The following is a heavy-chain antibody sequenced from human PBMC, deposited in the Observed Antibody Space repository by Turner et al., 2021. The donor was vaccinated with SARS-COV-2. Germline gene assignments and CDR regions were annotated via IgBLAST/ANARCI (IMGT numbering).Heavy chain of an antibody. D-gene: IGHD2-15*01. CDR2: IIPIFGTA. J-gene: IGHJ4*02. CDR1: GGTFSSYA. CDR3: AKKTTDCSGGTCHEYFEY. V-gene: IGHV1-69*01. Sequence: QVQLVQSGAEVTKPGSSVKVSCKASGGTFSSYAITWVRQAPGQGLEWMAGIIPIFGTANYAQKFQGRVTITADESTSTAYMELSSLRSEDTAVYYCAKKTTDCSGGTCHEYFEYWGQGTLVTVSS.